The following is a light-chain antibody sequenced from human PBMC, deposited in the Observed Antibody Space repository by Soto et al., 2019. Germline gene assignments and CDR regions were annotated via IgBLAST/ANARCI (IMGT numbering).Light chain of an antibody. CDR1: QSISSY. J-gene: IGKJ1*01. Sequence: DIQMTQSPSSLSASVGDRVTITCRASQSISSYLNWYQQKPGKAPKVLIYAATSLQSGVPSRFSGSGSGTDFTLTISSLQPEDFATDYCQQSYSTPVFGHGTKVDIK. CDR2: AAT. V-gene: IGKV1-39*01. CDR3: QQSYSTPV.